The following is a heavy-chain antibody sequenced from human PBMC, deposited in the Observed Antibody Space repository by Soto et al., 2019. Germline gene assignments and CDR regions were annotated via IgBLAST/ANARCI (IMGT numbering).Heavy chain of an antibody. Sequence: GGSLKLSCAASGFTFSSYAMHWVRQAPGKGLEWVAVISYDGSNKYYADSVKGRFTISRDNSKNTLYLQMNSLRAEDTAVYYCARESGYWGQGTLVTVSS. V-gene: IGHV3-30-3*01. CDR1: GFTFSSYA. J-gene: IGHJ4*02. CDR3: ARESGY. CDR2: ISYDGSNK.